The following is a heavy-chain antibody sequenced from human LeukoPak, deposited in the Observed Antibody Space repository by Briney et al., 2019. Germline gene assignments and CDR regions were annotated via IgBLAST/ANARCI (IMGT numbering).Heavy chain of an antibody. CDR2: MNPNSGNT. V-gene: IGHV1-8*01. D-gene: IGHD3-10*01. J-gene: IGHJ4*02. CDR3: ARGGSYYGSGSYYNCDY. Sequence: ASVKVSCKASGYTFTSYDINWVRQATGQGLEWMGWMNPNSGNTGYAQKFQGRVTMTGNTSISTAYMELSSLRSEDTAVYYCARGGSYYGSGSYYNCDYWGQGTLVTVSS. CDR1: GYTFTSYD.